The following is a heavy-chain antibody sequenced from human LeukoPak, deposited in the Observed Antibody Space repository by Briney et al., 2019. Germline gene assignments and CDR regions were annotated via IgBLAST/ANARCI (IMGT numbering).Heavy chain of an antibody. CDR1: GFTFSGYP. J-gene: IGHJ5*02. CDR3: ASLYYYGSGSRLADP. V-gene: IGHV3-30-3*01. D-gene: IGHD3-10*01. Sequence: PGGSLRLSCAASGFTFSGYPIHWVRQAPGKGLEWVAVISYDGSNKYYADSVKGRFTISRDNAKNSLYLQMNSLRAEDMAVYYCASLYYYGSGSRLADPWGQGTLVTVSS. CDR2: ISYDGSNK.